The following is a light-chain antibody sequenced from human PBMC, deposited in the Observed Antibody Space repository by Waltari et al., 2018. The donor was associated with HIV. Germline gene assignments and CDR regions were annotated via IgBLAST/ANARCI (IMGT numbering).Light chain of an antibody. CDR1: SSDVGGYKD. CDR3: SSYAGSNNLV. CDR2: EVS. V-gene: IGLV2-8*01. Sequence: QSALTQPPSASGSPGQSVTIPCTGTSSDVGGYKDVSWYQQHPGKAPKLMIYEVSKRPSGVPDRFSGSKSGNTASLTVSGLQAEDEADYYCSSYAGSNNLVFGTGTKVTVL. J-gene: IGLJ1*01.